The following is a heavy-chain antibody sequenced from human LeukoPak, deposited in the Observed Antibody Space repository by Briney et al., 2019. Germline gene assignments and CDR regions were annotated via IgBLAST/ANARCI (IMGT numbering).Heavy chain of an antibody. D-gene: IGHD1-14*01. CDR3: ARFRSAADHPDS. CDR1: VASHTNYY. V-gene: IGHV4-59*01. Sequence: SETLSLTRTVSVASHTNYYWSWIRQPPGKGLESIGYISHTGITNYSPSLESRVIISADTSRNQFSLKLTSMTAADTVVYYCARFRSAADHPDSWGQGTLVTVSS. J-gene: IGHJ4*02. CDR2: ISHTGIT.